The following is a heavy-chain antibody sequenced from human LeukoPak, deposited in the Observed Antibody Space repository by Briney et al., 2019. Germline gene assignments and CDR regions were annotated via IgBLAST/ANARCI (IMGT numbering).Heavy chain of an antibody. CDR1: GYTFTGYY. CDR2: INPNSGGT. Sequence: ASVKVSCKASGYTFTGYYMHWVRQAPGQGLEWMGWINPNSGGTNYAQKFQGRVTMTRDTSISTAYMELSRLRSDDTAVYYCARAPLQLWLMEYYYYGMDVWGQGTTVTVSS. D-gene: IGHD5-18*01. CDR3: ARAPLQLWLMEYYYYGMDV. V-gene: IGHV1-2*02. J-gene: IGHJ6*02.